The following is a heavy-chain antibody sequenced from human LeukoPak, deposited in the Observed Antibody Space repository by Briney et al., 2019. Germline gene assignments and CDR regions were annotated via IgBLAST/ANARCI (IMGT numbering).Heavy chain of an antibody. CDR1: GFSLSSNG. CDR3: AKIQGWFNTAFQI. D-gene: IGHD6-19*01. CDR2: ISDSGDNT. Sequence: PGGSLRLSCAASGFSLSSNGMSWVRQAPGKGLDWVSGISDSGDNTHYADSVRGRFTISRDISKNTLFLQMNSLRAEDTAVYYCAKIQGWFNTAFQIGGQGTMVTVSS. J-gene: IGHJ3*02. V-gene: IGHV3-23*01.